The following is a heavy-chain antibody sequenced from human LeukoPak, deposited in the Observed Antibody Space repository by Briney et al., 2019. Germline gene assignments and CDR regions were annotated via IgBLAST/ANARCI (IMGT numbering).Heavy chain of an antibody. D-gene: IGHD4-17*01. CDR1: GFTFSSYA. CDR2: ISGSGGRT. CDR3: AKGFRKDGDFHLFDY. J-gene: IGHJ4*02. V-gene: IGHV3-23*01. Sequence: GGSLRLSCAASGFTFSSYAMSWVRQAPGKGLEWVSAISGSGGRTYYTDSVKGRFTISRDNSKDTLYLQMNSLRAEDTAVYYCAKGFRKDGDFHLFDYWGQGTLVTVSS.